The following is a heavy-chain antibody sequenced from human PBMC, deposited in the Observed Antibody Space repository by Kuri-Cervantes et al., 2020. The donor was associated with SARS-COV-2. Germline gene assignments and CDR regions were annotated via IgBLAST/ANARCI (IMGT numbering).Heavy chain of an antibody. V-gene: IGHV4-34*01. CDR2: INHSGST. Sequence: SQTLSLTCAVYGGSFSGYYWSWIRQPPGKGLEWSGEINHSGSTNYNPSLKSRVTISVDTSKNQFSLKLSSVTAADTAVYYCARGFSAVVVAHWYFDLWGRGTLVTVSS. CDR1: GGSFSGYY. CDR3: ARGFSAVVVAHWYFDL. D-gene: IGHD3-22*01. J-gene: IGHJ2*01.